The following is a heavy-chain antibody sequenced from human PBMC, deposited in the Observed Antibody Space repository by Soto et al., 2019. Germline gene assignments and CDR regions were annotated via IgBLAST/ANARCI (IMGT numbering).Heavy chain of an antibody. CDR1: GGSFSGYY. D-gene: IGHD6-13*01. V-gene: IGHV4-34*01. Sequence: QVQLQQWGAGLLKPSETLSLTCAVYGGSFSGYYWSWIRQPPWKGLEWIGEINHSGSTNYNPSLKSRVTILVDTSKHQFSLKLSSVTAADTAVYYCARGRRGIAAAGINYWGQGTLVTVSS. J-gene: IGHJ4*02. CDR2: INHSGST. CDR3: ARGRRGIAAAGINY.